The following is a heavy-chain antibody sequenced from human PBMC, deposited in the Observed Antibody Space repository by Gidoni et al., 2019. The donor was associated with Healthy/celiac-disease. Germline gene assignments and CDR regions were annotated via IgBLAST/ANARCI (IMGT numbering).Heavy chain of an antibody. Sequence: QVQLQQWGAGLLKPSETLSLTCAVYGGSFSGYYWSWIRQPPGKGLEWIGEINHSGSTNYNPSLKSRVTISVDTSKNQFSLKLSSATAADTAVYYCARGVIAAAGTGWFDPWGQGTLVTVSS. V-gene: IGHV4-34*01. J-gene: IGHJ5*02. CDR2: INHSGST. D-gene: IGHD6-13*01. CDR1: GGSFSGYY. CDR3: ARGVIAAAGTGWFDP.